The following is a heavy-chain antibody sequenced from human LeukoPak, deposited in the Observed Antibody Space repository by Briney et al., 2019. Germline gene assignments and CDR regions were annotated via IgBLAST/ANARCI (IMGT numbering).Heavy chain of an antibody. D-gene: IGHD3-10*01. Sequence: GGSLRLSCAASGFTVSSNYMSWVRQAPGKGLEWVSVIYSGGSTYYADSVKGRFTISRDNSKNTLYLQMNSLRAEDTAVYYCARGFYGSGSYYNVFFDYWGQGTLVTVSS. CDR2: IYSGGST. J-gene: IGHJ4*02. V-gene: IGHV3-66*01. CDR1: GFTVSSNY. CDR3: ARGFYGSGSYYNVFFDY.